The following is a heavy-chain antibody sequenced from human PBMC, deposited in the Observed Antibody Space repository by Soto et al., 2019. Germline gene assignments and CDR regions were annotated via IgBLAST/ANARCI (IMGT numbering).Heavy chain of an antibody. Sequence: ASVKVSCKASGYTFTSYGISWVRQAPGQGLEWMGWISAYNGNTNYAQKLQGRVTMTTDTSTSTAYMELRSLRSDDTAVYYCARDQNTIFGVVIMDYYYYGMDVWGQGTTVTVYS. CDR3: ARDQNTIFGVVIMDYYYYGMDV. CDR2: ISAYNGNT. CDR1: GYTFTSYG. D-gene: IGHD3-3*01. J-gene: IGHJ6*02. V-gene: IGHV1-18*01.